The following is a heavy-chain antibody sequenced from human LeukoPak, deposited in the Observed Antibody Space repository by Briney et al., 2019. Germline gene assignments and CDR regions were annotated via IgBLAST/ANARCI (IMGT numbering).Heavy chain of an antibody. CDR1: GFTFSSYS. CDR3: ATSIAARLFDY. D-gene: IGHD6-6*01. Sequence: GGSLRPSCAASGFTFSSYSMNWVRQAPGKGLEWVSSISSSSSYIYYADSVKGRFTISRDNAKNSLYLQMNSLRAEDTAVYYCATSIAARLFDYWGQGTLVTVSS. CDR2: ISSSSSYI. V-gene: IGHV3-21*01. J-gene: IGHJ4*02.